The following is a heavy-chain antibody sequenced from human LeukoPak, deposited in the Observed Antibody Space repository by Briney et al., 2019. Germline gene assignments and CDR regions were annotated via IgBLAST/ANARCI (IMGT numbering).Heavy chain of an antibody. J-gene: IGHJ3*02. D-gene: IGHD5-18*01. Sequence: ASVSVSCKASGYTFRNYGIGWVRQAPRQGLEWRGWITAGNGNTNYAQKVQGTVPTTTDTSTSTAYMELRSLSSDDTAVYSCARDSPRGYSYRYNAFDIWGQGTIVTVYS. CDR2: ITAGNGNT. CDR3: ARDSPRGYSYRYNAFDI. CDR1: GYTFRNYG. V-gene: IGHV1-18*01.